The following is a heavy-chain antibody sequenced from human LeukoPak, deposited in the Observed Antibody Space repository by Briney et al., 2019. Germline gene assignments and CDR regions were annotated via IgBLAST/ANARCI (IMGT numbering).Heavy chain of an antibody. D-gene: IGHD6-13*01. V-gene: IGHV4-59*08. J-gene: IGHJ1*01. Sequence: SETLSLTCTVSGGSISSYYWSWIRQPPGKGLEWIGYIYYSGSTNYNPSLKSRVTISVDTSKSQFSLKLSSVSAADTAVYYCARQGSSRYSSFQHWGQGTLVTVSS. CDR2: IYYSGST. CDR3: ARQGSSRYSSFQH. CDR1: GGSISSYY.